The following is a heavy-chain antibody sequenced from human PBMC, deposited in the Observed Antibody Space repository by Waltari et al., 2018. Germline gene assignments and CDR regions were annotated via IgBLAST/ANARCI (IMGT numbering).Heavy chain of an antibody. CDR3: ARDPRWYESGD. CDR2: IYSYGRT. CDR1: AFSVSSNH. Sequence: EVTLVDSGGGLIQPGGSLNLSCVASAFSVSSNHMSWVRQAPGKGLEWVSVIYSYGRTNYAESVKGRFTISRDSSKNTVYLQMSSLRVEDTAIYYCARDPRWYESGDWGQGTLVTVSS. J-gene: IGHJ4*02. V-gene: IGHV3-53*01. D-gene: IGHD2-15*01.